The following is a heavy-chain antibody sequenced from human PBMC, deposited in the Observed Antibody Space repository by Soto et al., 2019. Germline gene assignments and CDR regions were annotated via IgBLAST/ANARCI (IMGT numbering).Heavy chain of an antibody. CDR1: GFTFSSYW. Sequence: HPGGSLRLSCAASGFTFSSYWMHWVRQAPGKGLVWVSRVKGDGSERTYADSVKGRFTIPRDNTKNTLYLQMNSLRPEDTAVYYCTRAQWLADDVFDIWGHGTMVTVSS. CDR2: VKGDGSER. J-gene: IGHJ3*02. D-gene: IGHD6-19*01. CDR3: TRAQWLADDVFDI. V-gene: IGHV3-74*01.